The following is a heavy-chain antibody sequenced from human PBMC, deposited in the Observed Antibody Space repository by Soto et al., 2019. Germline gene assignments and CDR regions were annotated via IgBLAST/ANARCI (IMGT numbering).Heavy chain of an antibody. Sequence: EVQLVQSGAEVKKPGESLQISCKGSGYSFNTYWIGWARQMPGKGLEWMGIIYPGDSDTRYSPSFQGQVTISADKSTSTAYLHWSSLKASDTAMYYCARLLGVVTIGVDYWGQGTLVTVSS. CDR3: ARLLGVVTIGVDY. D-gene: IGHD5-12*01. CDR2: IYPGDSDT. V-gene: IGHV5-51*03. J-gene: IGHJ4*02. CDR1: GYSFNTYW.